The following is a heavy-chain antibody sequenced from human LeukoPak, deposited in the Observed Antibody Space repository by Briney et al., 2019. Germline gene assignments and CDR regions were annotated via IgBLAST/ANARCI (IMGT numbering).Heavy chain of an antibody. D-gene: IGHD1-26*01. CDR3: ARAPSWVDNYIDV. CDR1: GGSISSASYY. CDR2: IYTSGST. V-gene: IGHV4-61*02. Sequence: SETLSLTCTVSGGSISSASYYWSWIRQPAGKGLEWIGRIYTSGSTNYNPSLKSRVTISVDTSKNQFSLKLNSVTAADTAVYYCARAPSWVDNYIDVWGKGTTVTVSS. J-gene: IGHJ6*03.